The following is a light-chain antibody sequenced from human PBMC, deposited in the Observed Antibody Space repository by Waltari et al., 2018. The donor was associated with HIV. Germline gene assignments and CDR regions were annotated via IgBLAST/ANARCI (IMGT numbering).Light chain of an antibody. CDR3: CSYAGSSTSHVV. CDR2: DVS. Sequence: QSALTQPASVSGSPGQSITISCTGTSSDVGGYNYDPWYQQHPGKAPKPMIYDVSKRPSGVSNRFSGSKSGNTASLTISGLQAEDEADYYCCSYAGSSTSHVVFGGGTKLTVL. CDR1: SSDVGGYNY. V-gene: IGLV2-23*02. J-gene: IGLJ2*01.